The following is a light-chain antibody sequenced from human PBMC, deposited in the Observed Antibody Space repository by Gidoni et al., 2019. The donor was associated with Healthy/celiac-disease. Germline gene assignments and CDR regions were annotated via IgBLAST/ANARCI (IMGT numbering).Light chain of an antibody. CDR1: QSISSY. CDR2: AAS. Sequence: DIQMTQSPSSLSASVGDRVTITCRASQSISSYLNWYQQKPGKAPKLLIYAASSLQSGVPSRFSCSGSGTDFTLPISSLQPEDFATYYCQQSYSTPRTFGPGTKVDIK. V-gene: IGKV1-39*01. CDR3: QQSYSTPRT. J-gene: IGKJ3*01.